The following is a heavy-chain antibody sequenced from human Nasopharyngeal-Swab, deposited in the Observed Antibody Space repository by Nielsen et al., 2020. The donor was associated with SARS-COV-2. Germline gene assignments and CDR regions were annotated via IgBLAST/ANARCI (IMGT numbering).Heavy chain of an antibody. CDR1: GFTFSSYG. V-gene: IGHV3-30*18. J-gene: IGHJ4*02. CDR3: AKGGWYYDSSGNFFDY. CDR2: ISYDGSNK. Sequence: GESLKISCAASGFTFSSYGMHWVRQAPGKGLEWVAVISYDGSNKYYADSVEGRFTISRDNSKNTLYLQMNSLRAEDTAVYYCAKGGWYYDSSGNFFDYWGQGTLVTVSS. D-gene: IGHD3-22*01.